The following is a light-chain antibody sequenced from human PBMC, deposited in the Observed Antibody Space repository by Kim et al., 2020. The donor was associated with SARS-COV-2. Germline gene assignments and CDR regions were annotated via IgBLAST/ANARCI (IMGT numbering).Light chain of an antibody. V-gene: IGLV3-1*01. J-gene: IGLJ1*01. CDR1: NLEEKY. Sequence: VSPRQKAPITCSGDNLEEKYSSWYQQKPGQSPVLVIYHDNKRPSGIPERFSGSNSGNTATLTISGTQALDEADYYCQAWDSKTNHVFGTGTKVTVL. CDR2: HDN. CDR3: QAWDSKTNHV.